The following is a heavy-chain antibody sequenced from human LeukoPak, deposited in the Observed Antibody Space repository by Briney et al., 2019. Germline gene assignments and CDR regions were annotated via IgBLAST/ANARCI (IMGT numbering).Heavy chain of an antibody. J-gene: IGHJ4*02. D-gene: IGHD5-18*01. CDR3: ARDQSGGYSYGLDY. V-gene: IGHV4-59*01. Sequence: SETLSLTCTVSGGSICSYYWSWIRQPPGKGLEWIGYIYYSGSTNYNPSLKSRVTISVDTSKNQFSLKLSSVTAADTAVYYCARDQSGGYSYGLDYWGQGTLVTVSS. CDR1: GGSICSYY. CDR2: IYYSGST.